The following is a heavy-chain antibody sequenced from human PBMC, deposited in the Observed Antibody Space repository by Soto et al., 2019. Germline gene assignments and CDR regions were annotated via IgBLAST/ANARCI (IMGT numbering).Heavy chain of an antibody. CDR1: GGSISSAAYC. Sequence: QVQLQESGPRLVSPSQTLSLTCTVSGGSISSAAYCWSWIRQSPDKGLEWIGHIYDGGTTYSSPSLKGRVAVSAATSETQFSLKLNSVSAADTAVYYCASGPSGDKVDYWGQGIQVTVSS. D-gene: IGHD7-27*01. V-gene: IGHV4-30-4*01. CDR3: ASGPSGDKVDY. CDR2: IYDGGTT. J-gene: IGHJ4*02.